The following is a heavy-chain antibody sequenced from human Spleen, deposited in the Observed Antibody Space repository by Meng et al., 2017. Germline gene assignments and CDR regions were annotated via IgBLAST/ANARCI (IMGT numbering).Heavy chain of an antibody. V-gene: IGHV3-9*01. CDR3: TRGGYSSSWFWVY. CDR2: ISWNSGSI. D-gene: IGHD6-13*01. CDR1: GFTFDDYA. J-gene: IGHJ4*02. Sequence: SLKISCAASGFTFDDYAMHWVRQAPGKGLEWVSGISWNSGSIGYADSVKGRFTISRDNAKNSLYLQMNSLRAEDTAVYYCTRGGYSSSWFWVYWGQGSVVTVSS.